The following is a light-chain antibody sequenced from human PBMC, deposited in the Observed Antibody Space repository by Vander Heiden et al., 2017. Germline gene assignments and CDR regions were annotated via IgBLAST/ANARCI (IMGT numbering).Light chain of an antibody. CDR2: AAS. J-gene: IGKJ1*01. CDR3: QQHNSYPWT. V-gene: IGKV1-17*03. CDR1: QGLSNH. Sequence: DIQTTQPPPAMLATVGDRVTIPCRSSQGLSNHLAWFQQNPGKDPKTLISAASNLQRGVPSRFSGSGAGKEYTLTISSLQPEEFATYYCQQHNSYPWTFGQGTKVEIK.